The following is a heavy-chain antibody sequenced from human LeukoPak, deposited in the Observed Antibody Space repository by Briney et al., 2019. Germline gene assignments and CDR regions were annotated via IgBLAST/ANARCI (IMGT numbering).Heavy chain of an antibody. CDR3: ARVIGDYYDY. Sequence: WMAGIIPIFGTENYAQTSQGTVTITADESTSPAYMELSSLSSEDTAVYYCARVIGDYYDYWGQGTLVTVSS. D-gene: IGHD1-26*01. CDR2: IIPIFGTE. V-gene: IGHV1-69*01. J-gene: IGHJ4*02.